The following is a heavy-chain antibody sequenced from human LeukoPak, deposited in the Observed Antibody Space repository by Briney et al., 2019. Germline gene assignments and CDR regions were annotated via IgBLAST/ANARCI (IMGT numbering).Heavy chain of an antibody. CDR2: IIPIFGTA. D-gene: IGHD2-8*01. V-gene: IGHV1-69*05. Sequence: GASVKVSCKASGGTFSCYAISWVRQAPGQGLEWMGGIIPIFGTANYAQKFQGRVTITTDESTSTAYMELSSLRSEDTAVYYCSRRPCTNGVCCRDNYYYMDVWGKGTTVTVSS. CDR3: SRRPCTNGVCCRDNYYYMDV. J-gene: IGHJ6*03. CDR1: GGTFSCYA.